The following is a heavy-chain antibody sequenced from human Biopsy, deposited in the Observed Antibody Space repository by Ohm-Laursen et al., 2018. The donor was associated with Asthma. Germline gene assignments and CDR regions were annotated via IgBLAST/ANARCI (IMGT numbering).Heavy chain of an antibody. CDR1: GGTFNTYV. V-gene: IGHV1-69*01. Sequence: SSVKVSCKPLGGTFNTYVIGWGRQAPGQGLEWVGGINSVFGTTTYPQKFQDRVTITADDSTSTVYMELSSLRSEDTAVYYCARKAGSCISRTCYSLDFWGQGTLVTVSS. D-gene: IGHD2-2*01. J-gene: IGHJ4*02. CDR2: INSVFGTT. CDR3: ARKAGSCISRTCYSLDF.